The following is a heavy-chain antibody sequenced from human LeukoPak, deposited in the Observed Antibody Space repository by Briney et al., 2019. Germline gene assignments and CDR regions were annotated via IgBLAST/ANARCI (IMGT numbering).Heavy chain of an antibody. J-gene: IGHJ4*02. CDR2: IYYSGST. Sequence: PSETLSLTCTVSGGSISSYYWSWIRQPPGKGLERIGYIYYSGSTNYNPSLKSRVTISVDTSKNQFSLKLSSVTAADTAVYYCARDQFGVVIDWGQGTLVTVSS. V-gene: IGHV4-59*01. CDR3: ARDQFGVVID. D-gene: IGHD3-3*01. CDR1: GGSISSYY.